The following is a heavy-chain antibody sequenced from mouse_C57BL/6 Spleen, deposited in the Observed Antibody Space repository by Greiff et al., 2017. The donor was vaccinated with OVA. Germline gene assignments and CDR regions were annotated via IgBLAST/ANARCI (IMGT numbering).Heavy chain of an antibody. D-gene: IGHD2-1*01. Sequence: EVQLQQSGGGLVKPGGSLKLSCAASGFTFSDYGMHWVRQAPEKGLEWVAYISSGSSTIYYADTVKGRFTISRDNAKNTLFLQMTSLRSEDTAMYYCARDGNLWFAYWGQGTLVTVSA. CDR1: GFTFSDYG. J-gene: IGHJ3*01. CDR3: ARDGNLWFAY. CDR2: ISSGSSTI. V-gene: IGHV5-17*01.